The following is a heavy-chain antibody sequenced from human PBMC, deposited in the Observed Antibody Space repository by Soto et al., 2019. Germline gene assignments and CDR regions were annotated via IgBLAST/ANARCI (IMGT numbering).Heavy chain of an antibody. V-gene: IGHV1-18*01. D-gene: IGHD1-26*01. CDR2: INAYTGKT. Sequence: QVQLVQSGAEVKKPGASVKLSCKASGYTFTRYVISWVRQAPGQGLKWMGWINAYTGKTNYEQNLQGRVTMTTDTSTITAYMELRSLRSDDTAVYYCARLVPGTDDFDHWGQGTLVSVSS. J-gene: IGHJ4*02. CDR3: ARLVPGTDDFDH. CDR1: GYTFTRYV.